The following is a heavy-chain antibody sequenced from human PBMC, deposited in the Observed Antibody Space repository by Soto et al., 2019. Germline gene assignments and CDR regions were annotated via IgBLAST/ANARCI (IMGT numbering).Heavy chain of an antibody. J-gene: IGHJ5*02. CDR1: GGTFSSYA. CDR3: ARDPLPGRQPNNWFDP. D-gene: IGHD1-1*01. Sequence: QVQLVQSGAEVQKPGSSVKVSCKASGGTFSSYAISWVLQAPGQGLEWMGGIIPIFGTANYAQKCQGRVTFTADDSTSTGYMELSSMRSEDTAVYYCARDPLPGRQPNNWFDPWGQGTLVTVSS. CDR2: IIPIFGTA. V-gene: IGHV1-69*01.